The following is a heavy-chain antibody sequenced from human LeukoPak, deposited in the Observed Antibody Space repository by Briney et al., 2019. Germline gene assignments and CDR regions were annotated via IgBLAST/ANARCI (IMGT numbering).Heavy chain of an antibody. V-gene: IGHV3-30*04. J-gene: IGHJ5*02. CDR2: ISYDGSNK. CDR1: GFTFSSYA. CDR3: ARDNSVGDNAWWFDP. Sequence: GGSLRLSCAASGFTFSSYAMHWVRQAPGKGLEGVAVISYDGSNKYYADSVKGRFTISRDNSKNTLYLQMNSLRSEDTAIYYCARDNSVGDNAWWFDPWGQGTLVTVSS. D-gene: IGHD1-26*01.